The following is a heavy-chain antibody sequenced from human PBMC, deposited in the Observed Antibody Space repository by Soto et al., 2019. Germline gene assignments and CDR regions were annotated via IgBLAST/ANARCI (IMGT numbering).Heavy chain of an antibody. J-gene: IGHJ6*03. CDR2: ISSSSSTI. D-gene: IGHD3-10*01. Sequence: EVQLVESRGGLVQPGGSLRLSCAASGFTFSSYSMNWVRQAPGKGLEWVSYISSSSSTIYYADSVKGRFTISRDNAKNSLYLQMNSLRAEDTAVYYCARGSGSGSYVPYYYYMDVWGKGTTVTVSS. CDR3: ARGSGSGSYVPYYYYMDV. V-gene: IGHV3-48*01. CDR1: GFTFSSYS.